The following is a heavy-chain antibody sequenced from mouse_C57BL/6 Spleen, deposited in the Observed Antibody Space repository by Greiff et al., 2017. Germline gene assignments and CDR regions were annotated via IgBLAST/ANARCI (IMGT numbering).Heavy chain of an antibody. Sequence: QVQLQQPGAELVKPGASVKMSCKASGYTFTSYWITWVKQRPGQGLEWIGDIYPGSGSTNYNEKFKSKATRTVDTSSSTAYMQLSSLTSEDSAVYYCARERVPYYDCPFDYWGQGTTLTVAS. J-gene: IGHJ2*01. V-gene: IGHV1-55*01. CDR3: ARERVPYYDCPFDY. CDR2: IYPGSGST. D-gene: IGHD2-4*01. CDR1: GYTFTSYW.